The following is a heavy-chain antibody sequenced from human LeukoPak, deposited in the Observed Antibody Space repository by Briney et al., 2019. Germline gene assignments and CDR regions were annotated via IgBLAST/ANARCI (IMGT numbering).Heavy chain of an antibody. D-gene: IGHD3-10*01. V-gene: IGHV1-2*04. Sequence: ASVKVSCKASGYTFTSYGISWVRQAPGQGLEWMGWINPNSGGTNYAQKFQGWVTMTRDTSISTAYMELSRLRSDDTAVYYCARPYYGSGSYYFDYWGQGTLVTVSS. CDR3: ARPYYGSGSYYFDY. J-gene: IGHJ4*02. CDR1: GYTFTSYG. CDR2: INPNSGGT.